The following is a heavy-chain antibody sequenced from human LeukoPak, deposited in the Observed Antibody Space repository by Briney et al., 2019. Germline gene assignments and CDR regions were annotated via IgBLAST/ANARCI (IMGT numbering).Heavy chain of an antibody. Sequence: GGSLRLSCVASGFTFSTYWMSWVRQAPGKGLEWVANIKQDGREGYYVNSVKGRFTISRDNAKNSLYLQMNSLRAEDTAVYYCARSGDILYYYYMDVWGKGTTVTVSS. CDR3: ARSGDILYYYYMDV. J-gene: IGHJ6*03. CDR2: IKQDGREG. D-gene: IGHD3-10*01. V-gene: IGHV3-7*01. CDR1: GFTFSTYW.